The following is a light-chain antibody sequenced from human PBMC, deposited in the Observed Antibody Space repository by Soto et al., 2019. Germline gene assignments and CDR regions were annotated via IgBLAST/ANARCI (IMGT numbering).Light chain of an antibody. Sequence: QSALTQPASVSGSPGQSITISCTGTSSDVGGYNYVSWYQQHPGKAPKLMIYEVSNRPSGVPNRFSGSKSGNTASLAISGLQAEDEADYYCTSYTSRSTWVFGGGTKLTVL. CDR2: EVS. J-gene: IGLJ3*02. CDR3: TSYTSRSTWV. V-gene: IGLV2-14*01. CDR1: SSDVGGYNY.